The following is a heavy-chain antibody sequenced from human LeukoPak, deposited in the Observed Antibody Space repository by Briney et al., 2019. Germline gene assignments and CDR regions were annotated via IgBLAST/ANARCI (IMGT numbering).Heavy chain of an antibody. CDR2: INPNSGDT. J-gene: IGHJ4*02. CDR3: ASRGGSGKYDFDF. V-gene: IGHV1-2*02. Sequence: ASVKVSCKASGYTFTGYFIHWVRQAPGQGLEWMGWINPNSGDTNYAQKFQGRVTMTRDTSISTAYMELSSLRYGDTAVYYCASRGGSGKYDFDFWGQGTLVTVSS. CDR1: GYTFTGYF. D-gene: IGHD3-10*01.